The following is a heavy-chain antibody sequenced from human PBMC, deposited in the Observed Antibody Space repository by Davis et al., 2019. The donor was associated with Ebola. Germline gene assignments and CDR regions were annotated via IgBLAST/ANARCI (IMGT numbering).Heavy chain of an antibody. CDR3: AKDLYYYGSGSPPDY. Sequence: GESLKISCAASGFTFSSYAMSWVRQAPGKGLEWVSAISGSGGSTYYADSVKGRFTISRDNSKNTLYLQMNSLRAEDTAVYYCAKDLYYYGSGSPPDYWGQGTLVTVSS. D-gene: IGHD3-10*01. J-gene: IGHJ4*02. CDR1: GFTFSSYA. V-gene: IGHV3-23*01. CDR2: ISGSGGST.